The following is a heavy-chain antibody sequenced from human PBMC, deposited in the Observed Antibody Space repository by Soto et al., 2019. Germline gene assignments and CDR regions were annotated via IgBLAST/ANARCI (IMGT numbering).Heavy chain of an antibody. V-gene: IGHV4-31*03. CDR1: GGSISRGGYY. J-gene: IGHJ5*01. CDR3: AGVTLGYCSGSWGDPAS. D-gene: IGHD2-15*01. CDR2: IYYSGST. Sequence: SEMLSLTCPFSGGSISRGGYYLNWIPQHPGKGLEWIGYIYYSGSTYYHPSLKSRVTLSVDTSKNQFSLELSSVSVADTAVYFCAGVTLGYCSGSWGDPASWGQGTLVTVSS.